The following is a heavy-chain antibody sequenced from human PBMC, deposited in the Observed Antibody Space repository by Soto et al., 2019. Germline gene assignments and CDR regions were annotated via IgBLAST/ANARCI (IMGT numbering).Heavy chain of an antibody. CDR1: GFTFSSYS. J-gene: IGHJ3*02. D-gene: IGHD5-12*01. Sequence: AVGSLRLSCAASGFTFSSYSMNWVRQAPGKGLEWVSSISSSSSYIYYADSVKGRFTISRDNAKNSLYLQMNSLRAEDTAVYYCARTRGYSPRHAFDIWGQGTMVTVSS. CDR3: ARTRGYSPRHAFDI. V-gene: IGHV3-21*01. CDR2: ISSSSSYI.